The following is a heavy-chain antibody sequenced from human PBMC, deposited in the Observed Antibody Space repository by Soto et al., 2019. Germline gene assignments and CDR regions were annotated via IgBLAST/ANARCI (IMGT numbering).Heavy chain of an antibody. CDR3: ASSRGSSSAPTTLIY. Sequence: ASVKVSCKASGYTFTSYGISWVRQAPGQGLEWMGWISAYNGNTNYAQKLQGRVTMTTDTSTSTAYMELRSLRSDDTAVYYCASSRGSSSAPTTLIYWGQGTLVTVSS. CDR1: GYTFTSYG. V-gene: IGHV1-18*01. D-gene: IGHD6-6*01. J-gene: IGHJ4*02. CDR2: ISAYNGNT.